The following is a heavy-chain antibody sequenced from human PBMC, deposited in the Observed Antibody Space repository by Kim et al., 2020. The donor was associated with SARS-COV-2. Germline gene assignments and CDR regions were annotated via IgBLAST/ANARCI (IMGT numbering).Heavy chain of an antibody. Sequence: GESLKISCKGSGYSFTSYWIGWVRQMPGKGLEWMGIIYPGDSDTRYSPSFQGQVTISADKSISTAYLQWSSLKASDTAMYYCARLGGRGGFGELLVGYYYYGMDVWGQGTTVTVSS. J-gene: IGHJ6*02. V-gene: IGHV5-51*01. CDR1: GYSFTSYW. D-gene: IGHD3-10*01. CDR2: IYPGDSDT. CDR3: ARLGGRGGFGELLVGYYYYGMDV.